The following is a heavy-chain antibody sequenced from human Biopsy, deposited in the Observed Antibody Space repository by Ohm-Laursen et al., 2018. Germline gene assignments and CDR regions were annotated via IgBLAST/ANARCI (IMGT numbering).Heavy chain of an antibody. V-gene: IGHV2-70*11. CDR3: ARTPILIVSAGLVYRHRRHLQGMDV. Sequence: TQTLTLTCSFSGFSLSARGMCVSWIRQAPGKALEWLARVDWDDYKDYSASLQTKLSISKDTSDDQVVLTVNNVDPADTATYYCARTPILIVSAGLVYRHRRHLQGMDVWGQGIAVTVSS. D-gene: IGHD6-13*01. J-gene: IGHJ6*02. CDR1: GFSLSARGMC. CDR2: VDWDDYK.